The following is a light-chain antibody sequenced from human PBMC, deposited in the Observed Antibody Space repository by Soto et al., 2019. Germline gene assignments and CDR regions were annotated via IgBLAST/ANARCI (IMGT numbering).Light chain of an antibody. CDR2: EVS. CDR1: SSDIGAYNH. CDR3: FSYTSSSTYV. V-gene: IGLV2-14*01. J-gene: IGLJ1*01. Sequence: QSVLTQPASVSGSPGQSITISCTGTSSDIGAYNHVSWYQQHPDRAPNLIIYEVSNRPSEISNRFSASKSGNTASLTISGLQAEDEADYYCFSYTSSSTYVFGTGTKLTVL.